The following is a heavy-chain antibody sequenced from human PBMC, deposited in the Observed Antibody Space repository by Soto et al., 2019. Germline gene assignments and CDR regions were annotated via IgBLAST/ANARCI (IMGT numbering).Heavy chain of an antibody. CDR1: GFTFSSYA. CDR2: ISGSGGST. Sequence: GGSLRLSCAASGFTFSSYAMSWVRQAPGKGLEWVSAISGSGGSTYYADSVKGRFTISRDNSKNTLYLQMNSLGAEDTAVYYCAKDLRRYFDWLFDHDAFDIWGQGTMVTVSS. V-gene: IGHV3-23*01. D-gene: IGHD3-9*01. CDR3: AKDLRRYFDWLFDHDAFDI. J-gene: IGHJ3*02.